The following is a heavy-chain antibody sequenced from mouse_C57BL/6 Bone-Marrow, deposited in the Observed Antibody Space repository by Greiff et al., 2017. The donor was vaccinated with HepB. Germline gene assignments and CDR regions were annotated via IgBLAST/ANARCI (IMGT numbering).Heavy chain of an antibody. D-gene: IGHD1-1*01. J-gene: IGHJ3*01. CDR3: ARSAQLLRSPWFAY. Sequence: QVQLQQPGAELVKPGASVKLSCKASGYTFTSYWMHWVKQRPGQGLEWIGMIHPNSGSTNYNEKFKSKATLTVDKSSSTAYMQLSSLTSEDSAVYYCARSAQLLRSPWFAYWGQGTLVTVSA. CDR1: GYTFTSYW. CDR2: IHPNSGST. V-gene: IGHV1-64*01.